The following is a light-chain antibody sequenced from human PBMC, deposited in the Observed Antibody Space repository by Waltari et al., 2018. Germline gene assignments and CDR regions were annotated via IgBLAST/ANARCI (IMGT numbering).Light chain of an antibody. CDR3: QHYVNLPVT. V-gene: IGKV3D-15*02. Sequence: SCRASQSVSRALAWYQQKPGQAPRLLIYAASTRATGVPDRFSGSGSGTDFSLTISRLDTEDFAVYYCQHYVNLPVTFGQGTKVEI. J-gene: IGKJ1*01. CDR2: AAS. CDR1: QSVSRA.